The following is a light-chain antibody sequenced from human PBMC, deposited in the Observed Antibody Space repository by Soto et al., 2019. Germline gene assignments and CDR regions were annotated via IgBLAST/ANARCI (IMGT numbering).Light chain of an antibody. J-gene: IGLJ2*01. Sequence: QSALTQPRSASGSPGQSVTISCTGTSSDVGVYNYISWYQQNPGKAPKLMIYDVTKRPSGVPDRFSVSKSGNTASLTISGLQAKDEADYFCCSYAGTYTVFGGGTKVTVL. CDR2: DVT. CDR3: CSYAGTYTV. V-gene: IGLV2-11*01. CDR1: SSDVGVYNY.